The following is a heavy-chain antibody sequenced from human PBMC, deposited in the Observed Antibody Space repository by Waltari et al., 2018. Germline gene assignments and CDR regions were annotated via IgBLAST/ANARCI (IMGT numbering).Heavy chain of an antibody. CDR1: GYTFTSYA. Sequence: QVQLVQSGAAVKKPGASVKVSCKASGYTFTSYAMHWLRQAPGQRLEWMGWINAGNGNAKYSQKFQGRVTITRDTSASTAYMELSSLRSEDTAVYYCARDKADTYYDSSGFFDYWGQGTLVTVSS. J-gene: IGHJ4*02. D-gene: IGHD3-22*01. CDR3: ARDKADTYYDSSGFFDY. CDR2: INAGNGNA. V-gene: IGHV1-3*01.